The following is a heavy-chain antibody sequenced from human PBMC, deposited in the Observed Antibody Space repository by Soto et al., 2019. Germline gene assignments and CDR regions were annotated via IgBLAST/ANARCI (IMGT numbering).Heavy chain of an antibody. J-gene: IGHJ4*02. CDR3: ASSPIGGTYSSGWYPTRFDY. D-gene: IGHD6-19*01. CDR1: GGTFSSYA. V-gene: IGHV1-69*13. CDR2: IIPIFGTA. Sequence: GASVKVSCKASGGTFSSYAISWVRQAPGQGLEWMGGIIPIFGTANYAQKFQGRVTITADESTSTAYMELSSLRSEDTAVYYCASSPIGGTYSSGWYPTRFDYWGQGTLVTVSS.